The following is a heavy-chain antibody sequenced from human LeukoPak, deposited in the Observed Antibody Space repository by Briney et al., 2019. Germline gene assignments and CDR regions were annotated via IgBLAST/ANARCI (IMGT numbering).Heavy chain of an antibody. J-gene: IGHJ5*02. CDR2: INPSGGST. CDR3: ARGYGYCSSTSCYIGWFDP. CDR1: GYTFTSYY. Sequence: ASVKVSCKASGYTFTSYYMHWVRQAPGQGLEWMGIINPSGGSTSYAQRFQGRVTMTRDMYTSTVYMELSSLRSEDTAVYYCARGYGYCSSTSCYIGWFDPWGQGTLVTVYS. D-gene: IGHD2-2*02. V-gene: IGHV1-46*01.